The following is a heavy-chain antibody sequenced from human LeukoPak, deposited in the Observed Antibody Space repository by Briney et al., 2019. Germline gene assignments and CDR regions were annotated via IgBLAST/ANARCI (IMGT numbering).Heavy chain of an antibody. D-gene: IGHD3-16*01. Sequence: ASETLSLTCTVSGDSISGGNYYWSWIRQPAGKGLEWIGRIYTTESTNYNPSLKSRATISLDTSKNQFSLKLSSVTAADTAVYYCAATTGMITYDYWGQGTLVTVSS. CDR1: GDSISGGNYY. J-gene: IGHJ4*02. V-gene: IGHV4-61*02. CDR3: AATTGMITYDY. CDR2: IYTTEST.